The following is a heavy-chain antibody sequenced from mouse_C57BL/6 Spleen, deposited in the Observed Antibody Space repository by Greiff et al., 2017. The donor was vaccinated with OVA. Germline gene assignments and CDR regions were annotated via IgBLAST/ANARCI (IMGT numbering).Heavy chain of an antibody. D-gene: IGHD2-4*01. CDR3: ARYDYDGHYAMDY. V-gene: IGHV1-81*01. CDR1: GYTFTSYG. CDR2: IYPRSGNT. Sequence: VQLQQSGAELARPGASVKLSCKASGYTFTSYGISWVKQRTGQGLEWIGEIYPRSGNTYYNEKFKGKATLTADKSSSTAYMELRSLTSEDSAVYFCARYDYDGHYAMDYWGQGTSVTVSS. J-gene: IGHJ4*01.